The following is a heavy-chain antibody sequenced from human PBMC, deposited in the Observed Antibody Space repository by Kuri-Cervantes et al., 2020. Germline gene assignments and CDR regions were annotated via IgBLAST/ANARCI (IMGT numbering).Heavy chain of an antibody. V-gene: IGHV3-23*01. CDR1: GFTFSSYA. Sequence: ETLSLTCAASGFTFSSYAMSWVRQAPGKGLEWVSTITLSGSNTYYADSVKGRFTISRDNSKNRLYLQMNSLRAEDTAVYYCAKGTLEFCSGGSCYPVDYWGQGTLVTVSS. CDR3: AKGTLEFCSGGSCYPVDY. D-gene: IGHD2-15*01. J-gene: IGHJ4*02. CDR2: ITLSGSNT.